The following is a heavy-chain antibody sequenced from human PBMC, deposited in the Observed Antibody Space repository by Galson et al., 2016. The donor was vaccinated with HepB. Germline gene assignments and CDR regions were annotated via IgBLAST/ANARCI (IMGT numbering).Heavy chain of an antibody. V-gene: IGHV3-21*01. CDR3: ARDGNPISVVTSYYYYGTNV. Sequence: SLRLSCAASGFSFGLYSMSWVRQAPGKGLEWVSSIVSSGSKTYYADSVQGRFTISRDNSKTSLYLQMNSLRAEDTAVYFCARDGNPISVVTSYYYYGTNV. CDR2: IVSSGSKT. J-gene: IGHJ6*01. D-gene: IGHD3-22*01. CDR1: GFSFGLYS.